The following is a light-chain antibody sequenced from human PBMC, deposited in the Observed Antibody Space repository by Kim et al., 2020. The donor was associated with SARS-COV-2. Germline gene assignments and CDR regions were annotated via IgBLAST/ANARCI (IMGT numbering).Light chain of an antibody. CDR3: QAWDSSILV. V-gene: IGLV3-1*01. CDR1: KLVDKY. CDR2: QDS. Sequence: SYELTQPPSVSVSPGQTASITCSGDKLVDKYACWYQQKPGQSPVLVLYQDSKRPSGIPERFSGSNSGNTATLTISGTQAMDEADYYCQAWDSSILVFGGG. J-gene: IGLJ3*02.